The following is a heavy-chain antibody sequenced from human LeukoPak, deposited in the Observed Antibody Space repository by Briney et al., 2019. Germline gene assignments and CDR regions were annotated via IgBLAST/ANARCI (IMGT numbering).Heavy chain of an antibody. V-gene: IGHV1-8*01. Sequence: ASVKVSCKASGYTFTSYDINCVRQATGQGLEWMGWMNPNSGNTGYAQKFQGRVTMTRNTSISTAYMELSSLRSEDTAVYYCARGSYYGDYPGYWGQGTLVTVSS. CDR3: ARGSYYGDYPGY. CDR1: GYTFTSYD. J-gene: IGHJ4*02. CDR2: MNPNSGNT. D-gene: IGHD4-17*01.